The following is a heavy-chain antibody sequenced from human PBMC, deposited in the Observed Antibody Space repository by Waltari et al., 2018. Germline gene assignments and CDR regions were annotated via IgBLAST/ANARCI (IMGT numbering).Heavy chain of an antibody. V-gene: IGHV3-21*01. D-gene: IGHD3-22*01. CDR3: ARSRRGDYYDPSSH. Sequence: VESRGQVGRSGGSVIMCCATSGLFPHQLGMNWFRRAPGKGLEWVATISMSGNIIYYGPSVAGRFSISRDNAKKSVFLQMTGLRDDDTAIYYCARSRRGDYYDPSSHWGQGTRVTVSS. J-gene: IGHJ4*02. CDR2: ISMSGNII. CDR1: GLFPHQLG.